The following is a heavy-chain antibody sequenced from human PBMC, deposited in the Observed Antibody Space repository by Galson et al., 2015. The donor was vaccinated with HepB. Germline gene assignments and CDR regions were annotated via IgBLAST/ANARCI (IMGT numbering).Heavy chain of an antibody. CDR3: AKVASTVTTYYYYYMDV. J-gene: IGHJ6*03. CDR1: GFTFSSDA. D-gene: IGHD4-17*01. Sequence: SLRLSCAASGFTFSSDAMTWVRQAPGKGREWVSTITYSGYSTYYADSVKGRFIISRDNSKNTLYLQMSSLRVEDTALYYCAKVASTVTTYYYYYMDVWGKGTTVTVSS. V-gene: IGHV3-23*01. CDR2: ITYSGYST.